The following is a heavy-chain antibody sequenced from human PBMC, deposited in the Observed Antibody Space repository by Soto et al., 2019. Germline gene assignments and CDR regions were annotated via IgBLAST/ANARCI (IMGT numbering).Heavy chain of an antibody. CDR1: GGSISSSGYY. CDR3: ARTLGSTAILTTYYSDY. V-gene: IGHV4-31*03. J-gene: IGHJ4*02. D-gene: IGHD2-21*02. CDR2: IYYSGNT. Sequence: PSETLSLTCTVSGGSISSSGYYWSWIRQHPGKGLEWIGYIYYSGNTYYNPSLESRVAISIDTSKNQFSLELSSVTAADTAVYYCARTLGSTAILTTYYSDYWGQGTLVTVSS.